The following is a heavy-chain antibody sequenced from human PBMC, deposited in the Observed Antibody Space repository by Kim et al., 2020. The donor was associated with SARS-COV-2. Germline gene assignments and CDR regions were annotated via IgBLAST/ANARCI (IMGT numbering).Heavy chain of an antibody. CDR3: ARQGYFDWLFHADYYYYYMDV. V-gene: IGHV1-3*01. CDR1: GYTFTSYA. CDR2: INAGNGNT. Sequence: ASVKVSCKASGYTFTSYAMHWVRQAPGQRLEWMGWINAGNGNTKYSQKFQGRVTITRDTSASTAYMELSSLRSEDTAVYYCARQGYFDWLFHADYYYYYMDVWGKGTTVTVSS. J-gene: IGHJ6*03. D-gene: IGHD3-9*01.